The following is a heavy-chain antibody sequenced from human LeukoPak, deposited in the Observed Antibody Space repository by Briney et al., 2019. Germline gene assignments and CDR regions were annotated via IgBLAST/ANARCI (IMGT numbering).Heavy chain of an antibody. V-gene: IGHV1-24*01. D-gene: IGHD1-26*01. CDR1: GYALTELP. J-gene: IGHJ4*02. Sequence: ASVKVSCKVSGYALTELPIHWVRQAPGKGLEWMGGFDPDDGETVYAQMFQGRVTMTEDTSSDTASMELSSLRSEDTAVYYCATGTSGSYYVGIVRPIDYWGQGTLVTVSS. CDR3: ATGTSGSYYVGIVRPIDY. CDR2: FDPDDGET.